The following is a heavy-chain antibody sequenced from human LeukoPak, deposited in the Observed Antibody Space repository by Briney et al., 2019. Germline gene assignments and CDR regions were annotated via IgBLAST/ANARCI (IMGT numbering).Heavy chain of an antibody. D-gene: IGHD5-18*01. Sequence: SETLSLTCAVYGGSFSGYYWSWIRQPPGKGLEWIGEINHSGSTNYNPSLKSRVTISVDTSKNQFSLKLSSVTAADTAVYYCARGLYGYPLLYHLDYWGQGTLVTVSS. CDR1: GGSFSGYY. J-gene: IGHJ4*02. V-gene: IGHV4-34*01. CDR2: INHSGST. CDR3: ARGLYGYPLLYHLDY.